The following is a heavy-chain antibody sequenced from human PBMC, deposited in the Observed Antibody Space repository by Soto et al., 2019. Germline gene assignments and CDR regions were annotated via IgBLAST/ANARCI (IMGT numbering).Heavy chain of an antibody. CDR2: IDTSGHT. CDR3: ARLEIIGVNFFEH. V-gene: IGHV3-13*01. Sequence: EVHLVESGGGLVQPGGSLRLSCAASGFTFSDYHMHWVRQAAGKGLAWVAAIDTSGHTFYLGSVRGRFTVSRDDPRSSFHLQMSNLRPEDTAVYYCARLEIIGVNFFEHWGRGVLVTVSS. CDR1: GFTFSDYH. D-gene: IGHD3-10*01. J-gene: IGHJ5*02.